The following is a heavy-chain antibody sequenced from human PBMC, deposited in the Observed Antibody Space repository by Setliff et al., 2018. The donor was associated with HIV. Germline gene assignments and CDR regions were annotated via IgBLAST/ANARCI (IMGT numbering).Heavy chain of an antibody. CDR2: IYYSGST. CDR3: ARDTYDSRGYFFGY. Sequence: LSLTCTVSGGSISSHYWSWIRQPPGKGLEWIGYIYYSGSTNYNPSLKSRVTISKDTSKNQFSLHLSSVTAADTAVYYCARDTYDSRGYFFGYWGQGTLVTVSS. CDR1: GGSISSHY. J-gene: IGHJ4*02. D-gene: IGHD3-22*01. V-gene: IGHV4-59*11.